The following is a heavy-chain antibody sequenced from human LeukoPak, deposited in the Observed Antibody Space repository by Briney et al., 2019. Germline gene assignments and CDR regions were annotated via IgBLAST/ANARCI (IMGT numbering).Heavy chain of an antibody. CDR2: IDPSDSYT. CDR3: ARRRYSYGQPLDFDY. J-gene: IGHJ4*02. V-gene: IGHV5-10-1*01. D-gene: IGHD5-18*01. Sequence: GESLRISCKGSGYSFTSYWISWVRQMPGKGLERMGRIDPSDSYTSYSPSFQGHVTISADKSISTAYLQWSSLKASDTAMYYCARRRYSYGQPLDFDYWGQGTLVTVSS. CDR1: GYSFTSYW.